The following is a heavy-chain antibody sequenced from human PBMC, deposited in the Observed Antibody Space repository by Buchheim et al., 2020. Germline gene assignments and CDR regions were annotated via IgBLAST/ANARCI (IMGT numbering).Heavy chain of an antibody. CDR2: ISYDGSNK. D-gene: IGHD2-15*01. J-gene: IGHJ4*02. CDR1: GFTFSSYD. CDR3: AKEAAYFDY. Sequence: QVQLVESGGGVVQPGRSLRLSCAASGFTFSSYDMYWVRQAPGKGLEWVAVISYDGSNKNYADSVKGRFTISRDNSKKTLYLQMNSLRAEDTAVYYCAKEAAYFDYWGQGTL. V-gene: IGHV3-30*18.